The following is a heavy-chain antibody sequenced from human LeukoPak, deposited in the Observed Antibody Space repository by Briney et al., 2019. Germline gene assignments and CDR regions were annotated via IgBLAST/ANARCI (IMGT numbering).Heavy chain of an antibody. J-gene: IGHJ4*02. CDR1: GFTFSSYA. CDR3: AKDGVAYSSGWYDY. CDR2: ISGSGGST. V-gene: IGHV3-23*01. D-gene: IGHD6-19*01. Sequence: GGSLRLSCAASGFTFSSYAMSWVRQAPGKGLEWVSAISGSGGSTYYADSVKGRFTISGDNSKNTLYLQMNSLRAEDTAVYYCAKDGVAYSSGWYDYWGQGTLVTVSS.